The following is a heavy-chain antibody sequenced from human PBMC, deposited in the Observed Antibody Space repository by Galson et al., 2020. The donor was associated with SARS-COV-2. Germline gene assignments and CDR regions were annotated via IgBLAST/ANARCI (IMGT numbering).Heavy chain of an antibody. J-gene: IGHJ3*02. CDR2: ISAYNGNT. D-gene: IGHD3-10*01. Sequence: ASVKVSCKASGYTFTSYGISWVRQAPGQGLEWMGWISAYNGNTNYAQKLQGRVTMTTDTSTSTAYMELRSLRSDDTTVYYCARDRLRFGESYDAFISGAKGQWSPSLQ. CDR1: GYTFTSYG. V-gene: IGHV1-18*01. CDR3: ARDRLRFGESYDAFIS.